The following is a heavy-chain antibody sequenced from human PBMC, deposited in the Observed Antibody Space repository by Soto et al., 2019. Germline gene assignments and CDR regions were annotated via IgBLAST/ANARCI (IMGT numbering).Heavy chain of an antibody. V-gene: IGHV3-48*01. CDR1: GFTFSSYS. CDR3: ARGHSSSWRLVDY. Sequence: GGSLRLSCVTSGFTFSSYSMIWVRQAPGKGLAWVSSISSTSTIYYADSAKGRFAVSRENAKNSLYLQMNSLRAGDTAVYYCARGHSSSWRLVDYWGQGTLVTVSS. CDR2: ISSTSTI. J-gene: IGHJ4*02. D-gene: IGHD6-13*01.